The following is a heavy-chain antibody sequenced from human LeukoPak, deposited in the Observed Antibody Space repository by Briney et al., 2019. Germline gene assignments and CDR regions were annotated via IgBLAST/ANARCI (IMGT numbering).Heavy chain of an antibody. CDR2: ISSSGSTI. Sequence: PGGSLRLSCAASGFTFSDYYMSWIRQAPGKGLEWVSYISSSGSTIYYADSVKGRFTISRDNAKNSLYLQMNSLRAEDTAVYYCARGYCSGGSCHRRDYYYGMDVWGQGTTVTVSS. J-gene: IGHJ6*02. D-gene: IGHD2-15*01. V-gene: IGHV3-11*01. CDR3: ARGYCSGGSCHRRDYYYGMDV. CDR1: GFTFSDYY.